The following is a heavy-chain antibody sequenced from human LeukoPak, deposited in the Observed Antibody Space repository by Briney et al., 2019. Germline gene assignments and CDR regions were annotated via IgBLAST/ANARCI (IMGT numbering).Heavy chain of an antibody. Sequence: ASVKVSCKASGYTFTGYYMHWVRQAPGQGLEWMGWINPNSGGTNYAQKFQGRVTMTRDTSISTAYMELSRLRADDTAVYYCAREWELQRGFDYWGQGTLVTVSS. D-gene: IGHD1-26*01. J-gene: IGHJ4*02. CDR1: GYTFTGYY. V-gene: IGHV1-2*02. CDR3: AREWELQRGFDY. CDR2: INPNSGGT.